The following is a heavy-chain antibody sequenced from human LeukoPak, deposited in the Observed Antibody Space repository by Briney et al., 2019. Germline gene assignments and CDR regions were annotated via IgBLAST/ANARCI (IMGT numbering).Heavy chain of an antibody. CDR1: GFTFSSYE. V-gene: IGHV3-48*03. D-gene: IGHD2-15*01. CDR3: ASTCSGGSCYSGSFWFDP. Sequence: PGGSLRLSCAASGFTFSSYEMNWVRQAPGKGLEWVSYISSSGSTIYYADSVKGRFTISRDNAKNSLYLKMNSLRAEDTAVYYCASTCSGGSCYSGSFWFDPWGQGTLVTVSS. CDR2: ISSSGSTI. J-gene: IGHJ5*02.